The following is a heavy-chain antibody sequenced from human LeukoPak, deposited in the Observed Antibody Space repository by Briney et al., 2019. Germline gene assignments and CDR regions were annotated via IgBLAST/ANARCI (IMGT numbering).Heavy chain of an antibody. CDR3: ARGGWTTGMDY. CDR2: ISGYNGNT. Sequence: ASVKVPCKTSGYSFTSHGISWVRQAPGQGLEWMGWISGYNGNTNYAQKFQGRVTMTTDASTRTAHMEVRGLRSDDTAVYYCARGGWTTGMDYWGQGTLVTVSS. J-gene: IGHJ4*02. D-gene: IGHD1-14*01. V-gene: IGHV1-18*01. CDR1: GYSFTSHG.